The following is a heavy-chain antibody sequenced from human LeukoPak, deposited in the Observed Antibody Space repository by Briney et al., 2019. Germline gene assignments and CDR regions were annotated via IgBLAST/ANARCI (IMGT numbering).Heavy chain of an antibody. D-gene: IGHD4-17*01. J-gene: IGHJ6*02. V-gene: IGHV1-18*01. CDR3: ARDPADHGDLREDAHYYALDV. CDR2: INTYNGNT. Sequence: GASVNVSCKASGYTFTSYGIRWVRQAPGQGLEWMGWINTYNGNTNYAHKFRGRVTMTTDTSTRTVYMEVRSLRSDDTAVYYCARDPADHGDLREDAHYYALDVWGQGTTVTVSS. CDR1: GYTFTSYG.